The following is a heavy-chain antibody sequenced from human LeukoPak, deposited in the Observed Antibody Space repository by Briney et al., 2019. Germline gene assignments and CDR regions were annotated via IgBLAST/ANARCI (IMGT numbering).Heavy chain of an antibody. CDR3: ARRGHSGYDTLDY. V-gene: IGHV3-33*01. CDR1: GFTFSNYG. CDR2: IWHDGIKH. J-gene: IGHJ4*02. D-gene: IGHD5-12*01. Sequence: QTGGSLRLSCATSGFTFSNYGLHWVRQAPGKGLEWVSVIWHDGIKHYYADSVQGRFTISRDNFKKTVYLQMSSLRAEDTAVYYCARRGHSGYDTLDYWGQGTLVIVSS.